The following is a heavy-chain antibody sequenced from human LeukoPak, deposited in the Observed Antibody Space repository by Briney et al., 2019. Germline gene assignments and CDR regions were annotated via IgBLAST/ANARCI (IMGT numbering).Heavy chain of an antibody. J-gene: IGHJ4*02. V-gene: IGHV1-8*01. CDR3: VRTPPNWGFDY. CDR2: VSPNSGDT. CDR1: GYIFTTHD. D-gene: IGHD7-27*01. Sequence: ASVKVSCKASGYIFTTHDINWVRQATGQGLEWLGWVSPNSGDTGYAQKFQGRVTMTSDSSISTAYMELSSLRSEDTAIYYCVRTPPNWGFDYWGQGTLVTVSS.